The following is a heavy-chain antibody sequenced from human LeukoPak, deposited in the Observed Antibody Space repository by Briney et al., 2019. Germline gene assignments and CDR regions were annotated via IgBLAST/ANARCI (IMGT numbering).Heavy chain of an antibody. CDR1: GGSISSSSYY. CDR2: IYYSGST. V-gene: IGHV4-39*07. Sequence: PSETLSLTCTVSGGSISSSSYYWGWIRQPPGKGLEWIGSIYYSGSTYYNPSLKSRVTISVDTSKNRFSLKLSSVTAADTAVYYCARVSVANYYMDVWGKGTTVTVSS. D-gene: IGHD2-15*01. J-gene: IGHJ6*03. CDR3: ARVSVANYYMDV.